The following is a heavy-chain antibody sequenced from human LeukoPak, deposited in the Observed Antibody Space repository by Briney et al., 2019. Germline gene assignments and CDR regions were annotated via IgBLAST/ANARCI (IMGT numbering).Heavy chain of an antibody. CDR3: ARAVEYNILTGYGNLY. J-gene: IGHJ4*02. CDR1: GFTFSSYS. D-gene: IGHD3-9*01. CDR2: ISSRGDSK. V-gene: IGHV3-21*01. Sequence: GGSLRLSCAASGFTFSSYSMNWVRQAPGKGLEWVSSISSRGDSKYYADSVKGRFTISRDNAKNSVYLQMNSLTAEDTAVYYCARAVEYNILTGYGNLYWGQGTLVTVSS.